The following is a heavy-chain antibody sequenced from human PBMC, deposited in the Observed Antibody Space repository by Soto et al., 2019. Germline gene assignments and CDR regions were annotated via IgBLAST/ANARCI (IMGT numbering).Heavy chain of an antibody. Sequence: EVQLLQSGGGLVQPGGSLRLSCAASGFTFSSYAMSWVGQAPGKGLEWVSTLSGTGGSTYYPDSVKGRFTISRDNSKNTVYLQMNSLRAEDAAVYYCAKEMTSGYYLFDYWGQGTLVTVSS. D-gene: IGHD3-22*01. J-gene: IGHJ4*02. CDR3: AKEMTSGYYLFDY. V-gene: IGHV3-23*01. CDR1: GFTFSSYA. CDR2: LSGTGGST.